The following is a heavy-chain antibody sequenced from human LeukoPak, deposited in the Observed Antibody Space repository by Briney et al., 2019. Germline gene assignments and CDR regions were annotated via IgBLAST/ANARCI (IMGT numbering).Heavy chain of an antibody. Sequence: LRLSCAASGFTFSSYEMNWVRQAPGKGLEWIGYIYYSGSTYYNPSLKSRVTISVDTSKNQFSLKLSSVTAADTAVYYCARLDSIMGCDYWGQGTLVTVSS. D-gene: IGHD3/OR15-3a*01. CDR2: IYYSGST. CDR1: GFTFSSYE. CDR3: ARLDSIMGCDY. V-gene: IGHV4-59*06. J-gene: IGHJ4*02.